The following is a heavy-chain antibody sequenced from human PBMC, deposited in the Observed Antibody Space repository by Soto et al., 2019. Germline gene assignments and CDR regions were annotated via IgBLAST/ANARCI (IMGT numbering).Heavy chain of an antibody. V-gene: IGHV5-51*01. CDR3: AIRRGLWLNYYGMGV. D-gene: IGHD5-18*01. CDR2: IFPGDSDT. J-gene: IGHJ6*02. Sequence: GESLKISCQASGYRFISYWIGWVRQMPGKGLEWMGIIFPGDSDTTYSPSFQGQVTISVDKSISTAYLQWSSLKASDTAMYYCAIRRGLWLNYYGMGVWGQGTTVTVSS. CDR1: GYRFISYW.